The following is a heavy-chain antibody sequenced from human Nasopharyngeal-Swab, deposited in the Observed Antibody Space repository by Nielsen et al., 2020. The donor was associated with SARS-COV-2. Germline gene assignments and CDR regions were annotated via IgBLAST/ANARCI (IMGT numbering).Heavy chain of an antibody. D-gene: IGHD6-19*01. CDR1: GGSVSSGSYY. CDR2: IYYSGST. J-gene: IGHJ6*02. Sequence: ETLSLTCTVSGGSVSSGSYYWSWIRQPPGKGLEWIGYIYYSGSTNYNPSLKSRVTISVDTSKNQFSLKLSSVTAADTAVYYCARDEYSSGGGGYYYGMDVWGQGTTVTVSS. CDR3: ARDEYSSGGGGYYYGMDV. V-gene: IGHV4-61*01.